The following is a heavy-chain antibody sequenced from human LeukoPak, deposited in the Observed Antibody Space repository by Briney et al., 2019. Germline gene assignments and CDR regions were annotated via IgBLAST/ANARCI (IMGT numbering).Heavy chain of an antibody. CDR1: GGTFSSYA. D-gene: IGHD2-2*01. V-gene: IGHV1-69*04. CDR3: ARDCSPREKGSTSCLFDY. CDR2: IIPILGIA. J-gene: IGHJ4*02. Sequence: GASVKVSCKASGGTFSSYAISWVRQAPGQGLEWMGRIIPILGIANYAQKFQGRVTITADKSTSTAYMELSSLRSEDTAVYYCARDCSPREKGSTSCLFDYWGQGTLVTVSS.